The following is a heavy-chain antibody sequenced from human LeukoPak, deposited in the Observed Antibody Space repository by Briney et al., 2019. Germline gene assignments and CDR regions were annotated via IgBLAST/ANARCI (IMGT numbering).Heavy chain of an antibody. CDR3: ASTLTFDN. CDR2: IKEDGSDR. CDR1: GFTFSNYW. D-gene: IGHD3-9*01. V-gene: IGHV3-7*01. J-gene: IGHJ3*02. Sequence: PGGSLRLSCAASGFTFSNYWMTWVRQVPGKGLEWVASIKEDGSDRYNVDSVKGRFTISRDNAKNSLSLQMSSLRAEYTAVYYCASTLTFDNWGLGILVTVSS.